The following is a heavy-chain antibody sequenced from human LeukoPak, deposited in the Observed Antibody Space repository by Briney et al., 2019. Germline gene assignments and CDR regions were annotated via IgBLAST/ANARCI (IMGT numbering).Heavy chain of an antibody. CDR2: ISSSGSTI. CDR1: GFTFSSYG. Sequence: GGSLRLSCAASGFTFSSYGMSWVRQAPGKGLEWVSYISSSGSTIYYADSVKGRFTISRDNAKNSLYLQMNSLRAEDTAVYYCARVQHGRQGYCTNGVCSLALRYYYYMDVWGKGTTVTVSS. D-gene: IGHD2-8*01. J-gene: IGHJ6*03. CDR3: ARVQHGRQGYCTNGVCSLALRYYYYMDV. V-gene: IGHV3-48*04.